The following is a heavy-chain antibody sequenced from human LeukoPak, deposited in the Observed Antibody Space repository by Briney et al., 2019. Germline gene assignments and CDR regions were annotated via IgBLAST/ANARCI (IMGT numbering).Heavy chain of an antibody. CDR1: GYTFTSYY. CDR2: INPSGGST. Sequence: ASVKVSCKASGYTFTSYYMHWVRQAPGQGLEWMGIINPSGGSTSYAQKFQGRVTMTRDTSTSTVYMELSSLRSEDTAVYYCARDPPRIVVVVAATNYYGMDVWGQGTTVTVS. V-gene: IGHV1-46*01. D-gene: IGHD2-15*01. CDR3: ARDPPRIVVVVAATNYYGMDV. J-gene: IGHJ6*02.